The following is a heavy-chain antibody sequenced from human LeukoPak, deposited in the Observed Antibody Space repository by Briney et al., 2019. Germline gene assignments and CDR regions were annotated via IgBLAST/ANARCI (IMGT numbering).Heavy chain of an antibody. CDR3: ASWGTYYYDSSGYGD. V-gene: IGHV3-21*01. Sequence: GGSLRLSCAASGFTFSSYSRNWVRQAPGKGLEWVSSISSSSSYIYYADSVKGRFTISRDNAKNSLYLQMNSLSAEDTAVYYCASWGTYYYDSSGYGDWGQGTLVTVSS. D-gene: IGHD3-22*01. CDR2: ISSSSSYI. J-gene: IGHJ4*02. CDR1: GFTFSSYS.